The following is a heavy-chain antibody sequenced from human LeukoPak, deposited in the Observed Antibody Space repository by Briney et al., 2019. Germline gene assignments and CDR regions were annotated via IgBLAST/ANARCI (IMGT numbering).Heavy chain of an antibody. D-gene: IGHD3-22*01. CDR2: TYYSGST. CDR3: ARPYYYDSRIDP. V-gene: IGHV4-30-4*01. J-gene: IGHJ5*02. CDR1: GGSISSGDYY. Sequence: PSETLSLTCTVSGGSISSGDYYWSWIRQPPGKGLEWIGYTYYSGSTYYNPSLKSQATISVDTSKNQFSLKLTSVTAADTAVYYCARPYYYDSRIDPWGQGTLVTVSS.